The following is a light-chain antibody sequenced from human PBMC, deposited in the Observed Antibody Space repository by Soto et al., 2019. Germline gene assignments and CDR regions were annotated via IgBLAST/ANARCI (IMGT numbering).Light chain of an antibody. CDR2: LGS. J-gene: IGKJ4*01. Sequence: DIVMTQSPLSLPVTPGEPASISCRSSQSLLHSNGYNYLDWYLQKSGQSQQLLIYLGSNRASGVPDRFSGSGSGTDVTLKISRVEAEDVGVYYCMQALQSPLTFGGGTKVEIK. V-gene: IGKV2-28*01. CDR1: QSLLHSNGYNY. CDR3: MQALQSPLT.